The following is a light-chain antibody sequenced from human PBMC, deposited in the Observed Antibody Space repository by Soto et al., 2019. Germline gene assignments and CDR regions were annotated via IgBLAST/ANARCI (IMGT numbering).Light chain of an antibody. Sequence: EIVLTQSPDTLSLSPGDTATLSCRASQTISSNFLAWYQQKPGQAPRLLIYTVSTRATCIPYRFSGSGSGTNFTLTISRLEPDDFAVYHCQQCGSSPWTFGQGTKVDIK. J-gene: IGKJ1*01. V-gene: IGKV3-20*01. CDR1: QTISSNF. CDR3: QQCGSSPWT. CDR2: TVS.